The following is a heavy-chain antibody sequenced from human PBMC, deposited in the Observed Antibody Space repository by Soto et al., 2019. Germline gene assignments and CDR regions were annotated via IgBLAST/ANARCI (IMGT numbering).Heavy chain of an antibody. CDR2: ISGSGGST. CDR1: GFTFSSYA. Sequence: EVQLLEAGGGLVQPGGSLRLSCAASGFTFSSYAMSWVRQAPGKGLEWVSAISGSGGSTYYADSVKGRFTISRDNSKNTLYLQMNSLRAEDTAVYYCAKTLYYYDSSGYQWGQGTLVTVSS. V-gene: IGHV3-23*01. J-gene: IGHJ4*02. CDR3: AKTLYYYDSSGYQ. D-gene: IGHD3-22*01.